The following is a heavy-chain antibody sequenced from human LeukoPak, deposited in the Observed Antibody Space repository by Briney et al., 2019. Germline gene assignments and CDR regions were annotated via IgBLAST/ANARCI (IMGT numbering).Heavy chain of an antibody. CDR3: ARGYCSGGSCYSGLFDY. J-gene: IGHJ4*02. V-gene: IGHV4-31*03. Sequence: SETLSLTCTVSGGSVSSGGYYWSWIRQHPGKGLEWIMYIYYSGSTYYNPSLKSRVTISVDTSKNQFSLKLSSVTAADTAVYYCARGYCSGGSCYSGLFDYWGQGTLVTVSS. CDR1: GGSVSSGGYY. D-gene: IGHD2-15*01. CDR2: IYYSGST.